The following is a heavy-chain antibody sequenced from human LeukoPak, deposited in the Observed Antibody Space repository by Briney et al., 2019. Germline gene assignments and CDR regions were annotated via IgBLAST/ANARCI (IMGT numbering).Heavy chain of an antibody. CDR2: IIPILGIA. Sequence: SVKVSCKASGGTFSSYAISWVRQAPGQGLEWMGRIIPILGIANYAQKFQGRVTITADKSTSTAYMELSSLRSEDTAVYYCARSQGVDTAMVLGYWGQGTLVTVSS. CDR1: GGTFSSYA. J-gene: IGHJ4*02. V-gene: IGHV1-69*04. CDR3: ARSQGVDTAMVLGY. D-gene: IGHD5-18*01.